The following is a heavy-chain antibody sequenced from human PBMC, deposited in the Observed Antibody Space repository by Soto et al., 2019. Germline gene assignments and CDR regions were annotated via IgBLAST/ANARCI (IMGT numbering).Heavy chain of an antibody. CDR3: ARDYTSGSYYNVGWFDP. V-gene: IGHV4-30-4*01. Sequence: QVQLQESGPGLVKPSQTLSLTCTVSGGSISSGDYYWSWIRQPPGKGLEWIGYIYYSGSTYYNPSLKSRVTISVDTSKNQFSLKLSSVTAADTAVYYCARDYTSGSYYNVGWFDPWGQGTLVTVSS. CDR1: GGSISSGDYY. D-gene: IGHD3-10*01. J-gene: IGHJ5*02. CDR2: IYYSGST.